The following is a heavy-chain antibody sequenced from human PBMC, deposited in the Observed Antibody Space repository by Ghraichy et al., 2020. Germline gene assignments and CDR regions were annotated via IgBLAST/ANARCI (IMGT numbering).Heavy chain of an antibody. Sequence: GSLRLSCAASGFTFSTYSMNWVRQAPGKGLEWVSSISSSRNYIYYADSVKGRFTISRDNAENSLYLQMNSLRGEDTAVYYCARPPRGYCSGGSCYFDYWGQGTLVTVSS. CDR2: ISSSRNYI. D-gene: IGHD2-15*01. J-gene: IGHJ4*02. CDR3: ARPPRGYCSGGSCYFDY. V-gene: IGHV3-21*01. CDR1: GFTFSTYS.